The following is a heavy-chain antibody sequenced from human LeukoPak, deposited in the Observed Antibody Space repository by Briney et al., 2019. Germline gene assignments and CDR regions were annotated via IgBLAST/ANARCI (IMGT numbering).Heavy chain of an antibody. J-gene: IGHJ3*02. Sequence: PGGSLRLSCGASGFTVSTNYMSWVRQAPGKGLEGVSIIYSGGSTYYADSVKGRFTISRDDSKNTLYLQMNSLRAEHTAVYYCASYRYGSSFALDIWGQGTMVTVSS. CDR2: IYSGGST. CDR1: GFTVSTNY. D-gene: IGHD6-6*01. CDR3: ASYRYGSSFALDI. V-gene: IGHV3-66*01.